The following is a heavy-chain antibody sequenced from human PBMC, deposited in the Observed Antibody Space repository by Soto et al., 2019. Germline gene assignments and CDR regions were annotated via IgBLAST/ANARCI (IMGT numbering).Heavy chain of an antibody. Sequence: SVKVSCKASGGTFSSYAISWVRQAPGQGLEWMGGIIPIFGTANYAQKFQGRVTITADESTSTAYMELSSLRSEDTAVYYCARVNGGNLYFDYWGQGTLVTVSS. CDR3: ARVNGGNLYFDY. V-gene: IGHV1-69*13. CDR1: GGTFSSYA. J-gene: IGHJ4*02. CDR2: IIPIFGTA. D-gene: IGHD2-21*02.